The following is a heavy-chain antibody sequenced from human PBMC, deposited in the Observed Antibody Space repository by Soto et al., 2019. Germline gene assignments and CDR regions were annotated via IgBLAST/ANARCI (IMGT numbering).Heavy chain of an antibody. CDR2: ISYDGNNK. D-gene: IGHD1-7*01. CDR3: ARDGVSSTAYTWNYGTYFDY. J-gene: IGHJ4*02. CDR1: GFTYSTYT. V-gene: IGHV3-30-3*01. Sequence: QVQLVESGGGVVQPGRSLRLSCAASGFTYSTYTMHWVRQAPGKGLEWVAVISYDGNNKFDADSVKGRFTISRDSTKQTLYLQMNSLRPDDTAMYYCARDGVSSTAYTWNYGTYFDYWGQVALVTVSS.